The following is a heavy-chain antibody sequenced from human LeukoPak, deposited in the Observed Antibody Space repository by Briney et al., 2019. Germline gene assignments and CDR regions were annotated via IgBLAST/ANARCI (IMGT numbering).Heavy chain of an antibody. CDR2: ISYDRSNK. V-gene: IGHV3-30*18. Sequence: GGSLRLSCAASGFTFSSYGMHWVRQAPGKGLEWVAVISYDRSNKYYADSVKGRFTISRDNSKNTLYLQMNSLRAEDTAVYYCAKAPSDRYCTNGVCQDLDYWGQGTLVTVSS. CDR3: AKAPSDRYCTNGVCQDLDY. CDR1: GFTFSSYG. D-gene: IGHD2-8*01. J-gene: IGHJ4*02.